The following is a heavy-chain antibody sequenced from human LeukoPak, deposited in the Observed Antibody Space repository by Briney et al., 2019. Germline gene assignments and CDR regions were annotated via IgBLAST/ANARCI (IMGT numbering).Heavy chain of an antibody. V-gene: IGHV4-28*01. CDR2: IYHSGTT. Sequence: PSDTLSLTCAVSGYSITSSSWWGWIRQPPGKGLEWIGYIYHSGTTYYNPSLQSRVTMSVDTSKNQFSLTLSSVTAVDTAVYYCARKENVYYYFDYWGQGTLVTVSS. J-gene: IGHJ4*02. CDR3: ARKENVYYYFDY. CDR1: GYSITSSSW. D-gene: IGHD3-10*01.